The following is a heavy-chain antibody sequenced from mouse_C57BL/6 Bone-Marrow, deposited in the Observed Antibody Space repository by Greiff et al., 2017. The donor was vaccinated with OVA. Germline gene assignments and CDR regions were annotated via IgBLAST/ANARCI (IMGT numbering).Heavy chain of an antibody. CDR1: GYTFTSYW. CDR2: IDPSDSET. CDR3: ARRTTVVPHWYFDV. V-gene: IGHV1-52*01. J-gene: IGHJ1*03. Sequence: QVQLQQPGAELVRPGSSVKLSCKASGYTFTSYWMHWVKQRPIQGLEWIGNIDPSDSETHYNQKFKDKATLTVDKSSSTAYMQLSSLTSEDSAVYYCARRTTVVPHWYFDVWGTGTTVTVSS. D-gene: IGHD1-1*01.